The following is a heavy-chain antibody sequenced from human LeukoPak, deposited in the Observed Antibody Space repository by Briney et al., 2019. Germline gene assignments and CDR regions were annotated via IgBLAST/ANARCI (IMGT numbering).Heavy chain of an antibody. V-gene: IGHV1-46*01. CDR3: ARSRYCSSTSCSMRTRYNWFDP. CDR1: GYTFTGYY. CDR2: INPSGGST. Sequence: ASVKVSCKASGYTFTGYYMHWVRQAPGQGLEWMGIINPSGGSTSYAQKFQGRVTITTDESTSTAYMELSSLRSEDTAVYYCARSRYCSSTSCSMRTRYNWFDPWGQGTLVTVSS. J-gene: IGHJ5*02. D-gene: IGHD2-2*01.